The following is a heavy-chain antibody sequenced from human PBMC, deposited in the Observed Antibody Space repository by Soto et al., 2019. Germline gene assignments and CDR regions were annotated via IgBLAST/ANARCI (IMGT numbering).Heavy chain of an antibody. CDR3: ARARLRAVYAFDI. J-gene: IGHJ3*02. D-gene: IGHD5-12*01. CDR1: GGSVSIGAYY. V-gene: IGHV4-31*03. CDR2: IYYSGIT. Sequence: TLGLSCTVSGGSVSIGAYYWTWIRQRPGKGLEWIGYIYYSGITYYSPSLKSRLSISLDTSKNQFSLRLSSVTAADTAMYYCARARLRAVYAFDIWGQGTMVTVSS.